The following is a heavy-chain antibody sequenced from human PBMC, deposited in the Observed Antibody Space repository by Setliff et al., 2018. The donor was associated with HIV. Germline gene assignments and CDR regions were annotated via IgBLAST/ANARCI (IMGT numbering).Heavy chain of an antibody. CDR1: GFTFDDYA. D-gene: IGHD5-12*01. CDR2: ISWNSGLI. V-gene: IGHV3-9*01. CDR3: ANLLHGYRGFEGARSGHYMDV. Sequence: SLRLSCAASGFTFDDYAMHWVRQAPGKGLEWVSGISWNSGLIGYADSVKGRFTISRANAKNSLYLQMNSLRAEDTALYYCANLLHGYRGFEGARSGHYMDVWGKGTTVTVSS. J-gene: IGHJ6*03.